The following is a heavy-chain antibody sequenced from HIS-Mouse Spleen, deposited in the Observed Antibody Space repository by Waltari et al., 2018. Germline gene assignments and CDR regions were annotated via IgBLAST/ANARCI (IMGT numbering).Heavy chain of an antibody. J-gene: IGHJ3*02. Sequence: QLQLQESGPGLVKPSETLSLTCTVSGGSISSSRYYWGWIRQPPGKGLEWIGGIYYGGIPYYNPSLKSRVTISVDTSKNQFSLKLSSVTAADTAVYYCAREFGLLPPISSRDYDAFDIWGQGTMVTVSS. V-gene: IGHV4-39*07. CDR1: GGSISSSRYY. D-gene: IGHD3-10*01. CDR2: IYYGGIP. CDR3: AREFGLLPPISSRDYDAFDI.